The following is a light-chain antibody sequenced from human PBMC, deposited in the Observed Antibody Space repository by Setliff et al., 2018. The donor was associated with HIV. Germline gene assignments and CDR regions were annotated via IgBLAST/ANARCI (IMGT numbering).Light chain of an antibody. J-gene: IGLJ1*01. Sequence: QSVLTQPASVSGSPGQSITISCTGTSSDVGGYNYVSWYQQHPGKAPKLMICDVSNRPSGVSNRFSGSKSGNTASLTISGLQAEDEADYYCSSYTSSSTHDVFGTGTKVTVL. CDR1: SSDVGGYNY. V-gene: IGLV2-14*03. CDR3: SSYTSSSTHDV. CDR2: DVS.